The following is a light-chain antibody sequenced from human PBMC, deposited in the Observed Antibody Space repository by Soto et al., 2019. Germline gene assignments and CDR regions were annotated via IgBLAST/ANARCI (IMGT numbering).Light chain of an antibody. CDR3: QQRGVWPLT. J-gene: IGKJ4*01. CDR1: QSVGTS. V-gene: IGKV3-11*01. Sequence: EIVLTQSPATLSLSPGERATLSCRASQSVGTSLAWYQQKSGQAPRLLFYESSNRATYIPARFSDSGSGTDFTLTISGLEPEDFAVYYCQQRGVWPLTFGGGTKVEIK. CDR2: ESS.